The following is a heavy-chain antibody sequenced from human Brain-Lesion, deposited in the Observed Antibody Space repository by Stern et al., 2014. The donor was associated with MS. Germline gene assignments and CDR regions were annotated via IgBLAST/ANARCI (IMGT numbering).Heavy chain of an antibody. D-gene: IGHD3-3*01. CDR3: ARDQRGITIFGVVTDYYYLGMDV. Sequence: VQLVESGAEVKKPGASVKVSCKTSGYIFTGYYIHWVRQAPGQGLEWMAWINPNTGGTKYAQKFQGRVTMSRDTSISTAYVGLSRLTSDDTAVYYCARDQRGITIFGVVTDYYYLGMDVWGQGTTVTVSS. V-gene: IGHV1-2*02. CDR1: GYIFTGYY. CDR2: INPNTGGT. J-gene: IGHJ6*02.